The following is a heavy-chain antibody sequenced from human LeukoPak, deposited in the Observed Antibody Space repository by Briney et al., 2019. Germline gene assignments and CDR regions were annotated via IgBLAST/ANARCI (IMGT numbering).Heavy chain of an antibody. CDR1: GYTFTGYY. CDR3: ARDLYYYDSSGYHDAFDI. J-gene: IGHJ3*02. D-gene: IGHD3-22*01. CDR2: ISAYNGNT. Sequence: ASVKVSCKASGYTFTGYYIHWVRQAPGQGLEWMGWISAYNGNTNYAQKLQGRVTMTTDTSTSTAYVELRSLRSDDTAVYYCARDLYYYDSSGYHDAFDIWGQGTMVTVSS. V-gene: IGHV1-18*04.